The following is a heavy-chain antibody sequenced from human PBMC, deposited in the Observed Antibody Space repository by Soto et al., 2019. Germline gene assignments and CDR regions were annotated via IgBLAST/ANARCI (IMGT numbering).Heavy chain of an antibody. CDR3: ARDSVTRGYYYGMDV. CDR1: GFTVSSNY. V-gene: IGHV3-53*01. J-gene: IGHJ6*02. D-gene: IGHD4-17*01. CDR2: IYSGGST. Sequence: PGGSLRLSCAASGFTVSSNYMSWVRQAPGKGLEWVSVIYSGGSTYYADSVKGRFTISRENSKNTLYLQMNSLRAEDTAVYYCARDSVTRGYYYGMDVWGQGTTVTVSS.